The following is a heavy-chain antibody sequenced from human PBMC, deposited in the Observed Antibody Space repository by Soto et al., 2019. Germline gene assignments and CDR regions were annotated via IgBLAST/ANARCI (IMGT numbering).Heavy chain of an antibody. V-gene: IGHV1-8*01. J-gene: IGHJ4*01. CDR1: GYTVTSYD. CDR2: MNPKSDKT. Sequence: QVKLVKSGAEVKKPGASGKVCCKASGYTVTSYDINWVRQATGQGLERMEWMNPKSDKTGYGQKFQGRGTMTRKTSISTDYMELSILRSEEPAVYYCAGTFYGDTVYYSGHGTLVTVS. D-gene: IGHD4-17*01. CDR3: AGTFYGDTVYY.